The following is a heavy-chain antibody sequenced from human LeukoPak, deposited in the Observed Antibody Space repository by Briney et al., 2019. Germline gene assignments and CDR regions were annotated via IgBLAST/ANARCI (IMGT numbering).Heavy chain of an antibody. CDR1: GFTASNTY. J-gene: IGHJ3*02. CDR2: SYSDSNT. V-gene: IGHV3-53*01. CDR3: VRKNRDFNAAFDI. Sequence: PGGSLRLSCAASGFTASNTYMSSVRQAPGKGLEWVSISYSDSNTNYADSVKGRFTISRDTSQNTLSLQMNSLRAEDTAVYYCVRKNRDFNAAFDIWGQGTVVTVSS. D-gene: IGHD1-14*01.